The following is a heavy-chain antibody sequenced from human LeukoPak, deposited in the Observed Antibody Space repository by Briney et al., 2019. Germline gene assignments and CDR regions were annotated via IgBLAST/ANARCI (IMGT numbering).Heavy chain of an antibody. V-gene: IGHV4-39*01. CDR1: GGFISSSSYY. CDR3: ARRRAVAGTKSLYYFDY. CDR2: IYYSGST. Sequence: PSETLSLTCTVSGGFISSSSYYWGWIRQPPGKGLEWIGSIYYSGSTYYNPSLKSRVTISVDTSKNQFSLKLSSVTAADTAVYYCARRRAVAGTKSLYYFDYWGQGTLVTVSS. D-gene: IGHD6-19*01. J-gene: IGHJ4*02.